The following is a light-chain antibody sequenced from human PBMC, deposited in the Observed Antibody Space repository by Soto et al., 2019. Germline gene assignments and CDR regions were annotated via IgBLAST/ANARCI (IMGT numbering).Light chain of an antibody. J-gene: IGKJ1*01. V-gene: IGKV3-15*01. CDR3: QQYNNWLWT. CDR1: QSVNSN. Sequence: EIVMTQSPATLSVSPGERATLSCRASQSVNSNLGWYQQKPGQAPRLLIYGAFTIATGIPGSFSGSGYGTDFTLTISSLQSEDFPVYYCQQYNNWLWTFGQGTKVEI. CDR2: GAF.